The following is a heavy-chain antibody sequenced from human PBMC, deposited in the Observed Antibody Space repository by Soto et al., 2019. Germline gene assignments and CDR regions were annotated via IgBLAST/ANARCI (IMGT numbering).Heavy chain of an antibody. CDR3: ASGSKRKTYYYGSGSNGYYYGMVV. V-gene: IGHV1-8*01. CDR2: MNPNSGNA. Sequence: GASVKVSCKASGYTFTSYDINWVRQATGQGLEWMGWMNPNSGNAGYAQKFQGRVTMTRNTSISTAYMELSSLRSEDTAVYYCASGSKRKTYYYGSGSNGYYYGMVVWGQGTTVTVSS. CDR1: GYTFTSYD. J-gene: IGHJ6*02. D-gene: IGHD3-10*01.